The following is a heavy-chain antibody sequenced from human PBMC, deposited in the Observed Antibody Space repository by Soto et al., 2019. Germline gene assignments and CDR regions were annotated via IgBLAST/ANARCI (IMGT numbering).Heavy chain of an antibody. D-gene: IGHD6-13*01. Sequence: GGSLRLSCAASGFTFSSYAMSWVRQAPGKGLEWVSAISGSGGSTYYADSVKGRFTISRDNSKNTLYLQMNSLRAEDTAVYYCAKVYSSSWYLDDAFDIWGQGTMVTVSS. CDR2: ISGSGGST. CDR1: GFTFSSYA. V-gene: IGHV3-23*01. CDR3: AKVYSSSWYLDDAFDI. J-gene: IGHJ3*02.